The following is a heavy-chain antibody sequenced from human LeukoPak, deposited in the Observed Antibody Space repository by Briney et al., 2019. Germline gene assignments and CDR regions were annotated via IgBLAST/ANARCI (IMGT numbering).Heavy chain of an antibody. J-gene: IGHJ4*02. V-gene: IGHV4-59*08. CDR1: GGSISSYY. Sequence: PSETLSLTCTVSGGSISSYYWSWIRQPPGKGLEWIGYIYYSGSTNYNPSLKSRVTISVDTSKNQFSLKLSSVTAADTAVYYCARPYGSGSFPMGYWGQGTLVTVSS. CDR2: IYYSGST. D-gene: IGHD3-10*01. CDR3: ARPYGSGSFPMGY.